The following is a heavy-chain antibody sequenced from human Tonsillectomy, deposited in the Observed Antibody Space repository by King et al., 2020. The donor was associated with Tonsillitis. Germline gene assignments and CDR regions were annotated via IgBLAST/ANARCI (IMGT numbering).Heavy chain of an antibody. Sequence: QLQESGPGLVKPSATLSLTCAVSGYSISSGYYWGWIRQPPGKGLEWIGSIYHSGSTYYNPSLKSRVTISVDTSKNQFSLKLSSVTAADTAVYYCARSGYCSGGSCYKDYWGQGTLVTVSS. CDR2: IYHSGST. J-gene: IGHJ4*02. D-gene: IGHD2-15*01. CDR3: ARSGYCSGGSCYKDY. CDR1: GYSISSGYY. V-gene: IGHV4-38-2*01.